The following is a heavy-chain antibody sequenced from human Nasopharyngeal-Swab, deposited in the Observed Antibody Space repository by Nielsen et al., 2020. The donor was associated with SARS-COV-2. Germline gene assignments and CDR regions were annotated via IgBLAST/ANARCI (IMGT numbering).Heavy chain of an antibody. J-gene: IGHJ4*02. Sequence: SVTVSCKASGYTFNGYYMHWVRQAPGQGLEWMGWINPNSGGTNYAQKFQGRVTMTRDTSISTAYMELSRLRSDDTAVYYCARAIAAAADFDYWGQGTLVTVSS. CDR3: ARAIAAAADFDY. CDR2: INPNSGGT. D-gene: IGHD6-13*01. V-gene: IGHV1-2*02. CDR1: GYTFNGYY.